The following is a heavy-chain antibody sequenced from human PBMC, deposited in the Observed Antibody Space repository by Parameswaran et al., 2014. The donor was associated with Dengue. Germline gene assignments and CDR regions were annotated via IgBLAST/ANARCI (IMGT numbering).Heavy chain of an antibody. V-gene: IGHV5-10-1*01. Sequence: VRQMPGKGLEWMGRIDPSDSYTNYSPSFQGHVTISADKSISTAYLQWSSLKASDTAMYYCARHDGYLLYGMDVWGQGTTVTVSS. CDR3: ARHDGYLLYGMDV. D-gene: IGHD5-24*01. CDR2: IDPSDSYT. J-gene: IGHJ6*02.